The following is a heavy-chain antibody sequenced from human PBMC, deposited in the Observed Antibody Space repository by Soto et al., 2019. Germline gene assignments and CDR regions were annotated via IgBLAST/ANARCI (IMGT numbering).Heavy chain of an antibody. D-gene: IGHD6-19*01. CDR1: GFTFTTYG. CDR2: SSDYNGNT. Sequence: QGQLVQSGAEVKKPGASVKVSCKTSGFTFTTYGISWVRQAPGQGLEWMGWSSDYNGNTNYAQKLQGRDTMTTDTSTSTAYMELRSLRSDDTAVYYCAQYSSGPDYGMDVWGQGTTVTVSS. CDR3: AQYSSGPDYGMDV. V-gene: IGHV1-18*01. J-gene: IGHJ6*02.